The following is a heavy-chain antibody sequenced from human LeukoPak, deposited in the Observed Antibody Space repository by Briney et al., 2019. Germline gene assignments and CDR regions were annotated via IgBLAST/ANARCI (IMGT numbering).Heavy chain of an antibody. D-gene: IGHD3-3*01. Sequence: ASVKVSCKASGYTFTGYAMNWVRQAPGQGLEWMGWINTNTGNPTYAQGFTGRFVFSLDTSVSTAYLQISSLKAEDTAVYYCAREYYDFWSGYSYYYYYGMDVWGQGTTVTVSS. CDR2: INTNTGNP. J-gene: IGHJ6*02. CDR1: GYTFTGYA. V-gene: IGHV7-4-1*02. CDR3: AREYYDFWSGYSYYYYYGMDV.